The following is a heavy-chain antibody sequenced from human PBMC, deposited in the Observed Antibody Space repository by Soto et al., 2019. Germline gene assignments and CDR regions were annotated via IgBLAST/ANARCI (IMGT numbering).Heavy chain of an antibody. CDR1: GYTFTSYG. J-gene: IGHJ6*03. V-gene: IGHV1-18*01. CDR2: ISAYNGNT. D-gene: IGHD1-26*01. CDR3: ARPSYSLGSKPGVWYMDV. Sequence: ASVKVSCKASGYTFTSYGISWVGQAPGQGLEWMGLISAYNGNTNYAQKLQGRVTMTTDTTTSTAYMELRSLRSDDTAVYYCARPSYSLGSKPGVWYMDVWGKGTTVTVSS.